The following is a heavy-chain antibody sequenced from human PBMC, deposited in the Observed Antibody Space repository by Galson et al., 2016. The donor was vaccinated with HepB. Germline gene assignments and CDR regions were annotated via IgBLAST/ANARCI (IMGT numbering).Heavy chain of an antibody. D-gene: IGHD2-15*01. V-gene: IGHV4-39*01. CDR2: FYYSGST. J-gene: IGHJ1*01. Sequence: SETLSLTCTVSGGSMSISSYYWGWIRQPPGKGLQWIGSFYYSGSTYYTPSHKSRVTISVDTSKNLLSLKLSSVTAADTAVYYCSYSGAFTIRNFQHWGQGTLVTVSS. CDR3: SYSGAFTIRNFQH. CDR1: GGSMSISSYY.